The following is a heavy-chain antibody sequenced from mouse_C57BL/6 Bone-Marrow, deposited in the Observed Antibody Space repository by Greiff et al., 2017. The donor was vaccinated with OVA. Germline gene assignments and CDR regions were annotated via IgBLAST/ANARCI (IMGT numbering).Heavy chain of an antibody. J-gene: IGHJ3*01. Sequence: EVQRVESGGGLVKPGGSLKLSCAASGFTFSSYAMSWVRQTPEKRLEWVATISDGGSYTYYPDNVKGRFTISRDNAKNNLYLQMSHLKSEDTAMYYCARDRRKHYGSRGAAWFAYWGQGTLVTVSA. CDR1: GFTFSSYA. CDR2: ISDGGSYT. V-gene: IGHV5-4*01. CDR3: ARDRRKHYGSRGAAWFAY. D-gene: IGHD1-1*01.